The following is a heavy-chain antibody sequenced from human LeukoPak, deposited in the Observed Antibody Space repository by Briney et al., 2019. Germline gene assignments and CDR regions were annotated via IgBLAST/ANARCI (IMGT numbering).Heavy chain of an antibody. J-gene: IGHJ4*02. V-gene: IGHV3-33*06. CDR1: GFAFSSYD. Sequence: PGGSLRLSCAASGFAFSSYDMHWVGQAQGQGLEWVALIWYDGSSKYYADCVKGRFRIYRDSGKNTMHLKMNRLRAEDTAVYYSTKFSAPEDRGVSMCYFASWGPGPLITVSS. CDR2: IWYDGSSK. D-gene: IGHD3-10*01. CDR3: TKFSAPEDRGVSMCYFAS.